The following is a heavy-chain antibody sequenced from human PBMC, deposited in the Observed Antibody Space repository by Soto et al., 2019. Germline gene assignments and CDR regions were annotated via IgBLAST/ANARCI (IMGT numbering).Heavy chain of an antibody. CDR3: ARGAGYCSGGSCDGMDV. CDR1: GFTFSSYA. D-gene: IGHD2-15*01. J-gene: IGHJ6*02. V-gene: IGHV3-30-3*01. Sequence: QVQLVESGGGVVQPGRSLRLSCAASGFTFSSYAMQWFRQAPGKGLEWVAVISYDGSNKYYADSVKGRFTISRDNSKNTLYLQMNSLRAEDTAVYYCARGAGYCSGGSCDGMDVWGQGTTVTVSS. CDR2: ISYDGSNK.